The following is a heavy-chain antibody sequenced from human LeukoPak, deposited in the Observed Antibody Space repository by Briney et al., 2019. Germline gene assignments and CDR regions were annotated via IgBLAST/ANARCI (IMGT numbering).Heavy chain of an antibody. J-gene: IGHJ4*02. Sequence: GGSLRLSCAASGFTFSSYWMSWVRQAPGKGLEWVANIKQDGSEKYYVDSVKGRFTISRDNAKNSLSLQMNTLRAEDTAVYYCAKNRGSGWYFDYWGRGTLVTVSS. V-gene: IGHV3-7*01. D-gene: IGHD6-19*01. CDR1: GFTFSSYW. CDR2: IKQDGSEK. CDR3: AKNRGSGWYFDY.